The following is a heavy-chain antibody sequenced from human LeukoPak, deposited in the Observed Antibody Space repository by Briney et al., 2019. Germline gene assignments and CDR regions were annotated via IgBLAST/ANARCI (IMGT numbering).Heavy chain of an antibody. Sequence: PGGSLRLSCAASGFSSNSYAMSWVRQAPGKGLEWVSAINNDGDSTYSADSVKGRFTVSRDNSKNTLYLQMNSLRAEDAAVYYCAQQVGYCSSGNCYFTYWGQGTLVTVSS. CDR2: INNDGDST. CDR3: AQQVGYCSSGNCYFTY. J-gene: IGHJ1*01. V-gene: IGHV3-23*01. D-gene: IGHD2-15*01. CDR1: GFSSNSYA.